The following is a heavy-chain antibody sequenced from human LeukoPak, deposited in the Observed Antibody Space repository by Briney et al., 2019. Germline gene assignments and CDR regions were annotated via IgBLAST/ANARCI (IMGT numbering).Heavy chain of an antibody. Sequence: SETLSLTCTVSGGSISGSNYYWGWVRQSPEKGLEWIGSIIYSGTTHYDPSLRSRVTISVDTSKNQFSLKLSSVAAADTAVYYCAARAATGTIVDSWGQGTLVTVSS. V-gene: IGHV4-39*01. D-gene: IGHD6-13*01. CDR2: IIYSGTT. J-gene: IGHJ4*02. CDR3: AARAATGTIVDS. CDR1: GGSISGSNYY.